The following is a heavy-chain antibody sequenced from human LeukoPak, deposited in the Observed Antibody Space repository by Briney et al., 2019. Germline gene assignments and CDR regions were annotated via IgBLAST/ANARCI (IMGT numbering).Heavy chain of an antibody. CDR1: SGSISSYY. V-gene: IGHV4-59*01. Sequence: SETLSLTCTVSSGSISSYYWSWIRQPPGKGLEWIGCIYYSGSTNYNPSPKSRVTISVDTSKNQFSLRLSSVTAPDTAVYYCARGTGSYYWGHAFDIWGQGTMVTVSS. CDR3: ARGTGSYYWGHAFDI. D-gene: IGHD1-26*01. J-gene: IGHJ3*02. CDR2: IYYSGST.